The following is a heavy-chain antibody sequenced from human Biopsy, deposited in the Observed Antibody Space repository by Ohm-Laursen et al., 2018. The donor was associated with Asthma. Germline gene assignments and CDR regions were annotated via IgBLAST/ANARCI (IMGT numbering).Heavy chain of an antibody. Sequence: SVKVSCKSLGGTFNTYVIGWVRHAPGQGLEWMGGINSVFGTTTYPQKFQDRVTITSDDSTSTVYMELSSLRSEDTAVYYCARKAGSCISRTCYSLDFWGQGTLVTVSS. CDR1: GGTFNTYV. J-gene: IGHJ4*02. CDR2: INSVFGTT. CDR3: ARKAGSCISRTCYSLDF. D-gene: IGHD2-2*01. V-gene: IGHV1-69*13.